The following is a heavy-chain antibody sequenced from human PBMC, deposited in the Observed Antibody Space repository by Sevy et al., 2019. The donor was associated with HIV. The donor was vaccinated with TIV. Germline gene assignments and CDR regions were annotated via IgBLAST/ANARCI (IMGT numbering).Heavy chain of an antibody. D-gene: IGHD5-12*01. J-gene: IGHJ6*02. CDR1: GGTIVSSGHY. V-gene: IGHV4-39*02. CDR3: AREASGYDYDYGMDV. Sequence: SETLSLTCCVSGGTIVSSGHYWGWIRQTPGKGLEWIGSIYYNGHTYYNPSLNSRLTISIDTSKNQFSLNLSSVTAADTAIYFCAREASGYDYDYGMDVWGQGTTVTVSS. CDR2: IYYNGHT.